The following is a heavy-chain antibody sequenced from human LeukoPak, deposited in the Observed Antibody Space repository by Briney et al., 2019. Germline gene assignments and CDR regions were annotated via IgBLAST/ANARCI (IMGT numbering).Heavy chain of an antibody. CDR1: GFTFDDYA. D-gene: IGHD6-19*01. CDR3: AKDISGSGWYYFDY. J-gene: IGHJ4*02. Sequence: GGSLRLSCAASGFTFDDYAMHWVRQAPGKGLEWASGISWNSGSIGYADSVKGRFTISRDNAKNSLYLQMNSLRAEDTALYYCAKDISGSGWYYFDYWGQGTLVTVSS. CDR2: ISWNSGSI. V-gene: IGHV3-9*01.